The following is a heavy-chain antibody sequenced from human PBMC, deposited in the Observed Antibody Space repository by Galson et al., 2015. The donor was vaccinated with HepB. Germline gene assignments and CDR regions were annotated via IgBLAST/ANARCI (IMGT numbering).Heavy chain of an antibody. Sequence: SLRLSCAASGFTFSSVWMSWVRHAPVKGLEWVANIKQDGSERYYVDSVKGRFTISRDNAKNSLYLQMNSLRAEDTAVYYCARVSFSGVTIFGVVMPRRDFDYWGQGTLVTVSS. D-gene: IGHD3-3*01. CDR2: IKQDGSER. J-gene: IGHJ4*02. CDR1: GFTFSSVW. CDR3: ARVSFSGVTIFGVVMPRRDFDY. V-gene: IGHV3-7*03.